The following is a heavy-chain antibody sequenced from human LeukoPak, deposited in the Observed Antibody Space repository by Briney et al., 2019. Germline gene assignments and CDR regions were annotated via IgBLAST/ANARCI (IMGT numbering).Heavy chain of an antibody. D-gene: IGHD3-16*01. CDR1: GFTFSSYS. Sequence: PGGSLRLSCAASGFTFSSYSMNWVRQAPGKGLEWVSSISSSSSYIYYADSVKGRFTISRDNAKNSLYLQMNSLRAEDTAVYYCARDWGVNYYYYMDVWGKGTTVTVSS. V-gene: IGHV3-21*01. J-gene: IGHJ6*03. CDR2: ISSSSSYI. CDR3: ARDWGVNYYYYMDV.